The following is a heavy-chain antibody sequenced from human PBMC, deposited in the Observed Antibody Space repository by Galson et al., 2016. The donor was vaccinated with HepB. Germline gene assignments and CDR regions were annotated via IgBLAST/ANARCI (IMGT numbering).Heavy chain of an antibody. CDR2: ISGSGGPT. Sequence: FPRLPRPFAGLTFNPFAMAWVRPAPGQGLEWISTISGSGGPTFHADSVKGRFTISRDNSKNTLYLQMSSLRVEDTAVYYCAKQRHTILATSIDNWGQGTLVTVSS. CDR3: AKQRHTILATSIDN. CDR1: GLTFNPFA. D-gene: IGHD5-12*01. V-gene: IGHV3-23*01. J-gene: IGHJ4*02.